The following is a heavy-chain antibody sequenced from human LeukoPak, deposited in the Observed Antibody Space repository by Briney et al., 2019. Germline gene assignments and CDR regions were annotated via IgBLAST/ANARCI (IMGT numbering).Heavy chain of an antibody. J-gene: IGHJ4*02. V-gene: IGHV3-7*01. D-gene: IGHD1-7*01. Sequence: GGSLRLSCAASGFTFSSYWMSWVRQAPGKGLEWVANIKQDGSEKYYVDSVKGRFTISRDNAKNSLYLQMNSLRAEDTAVYYCARERRITGTRPFDYWGQGTLVTVSS. CDR3: ARERRITGTRPFDY. CDR1: GFTFSSYW. CDR2: IKQDGSEK.